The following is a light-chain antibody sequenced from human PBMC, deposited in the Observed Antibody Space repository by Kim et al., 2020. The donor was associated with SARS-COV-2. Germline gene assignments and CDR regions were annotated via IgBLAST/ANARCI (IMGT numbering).Light chain of an antibody. CDR3: QQYSHWPLT. CDR1: QSVSSI. CDR2: GAS. Sequence: EIVMTQSPATLSVSPGERATLSCRASQSVSSILAWYQQKPGQAPWLLIYGASTRATGIPGRFSGSGSGTEFTLTISSLQSEDFAVYYCQQYSHWPLTFGGGNKVDLK. J-gene: IGKJ4*01. V-gene: IGKV3-15*01.